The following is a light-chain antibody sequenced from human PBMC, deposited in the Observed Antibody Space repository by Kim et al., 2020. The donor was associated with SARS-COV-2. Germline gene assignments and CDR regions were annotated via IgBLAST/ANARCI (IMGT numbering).Light chain of an antibody. CDR3: QHYYSWPLT. CDR1: PLFDNH. J-gene: IGKJ4*01. V-gene: IGKV3-15*01. CDR2: AAS. Sequence: PGERATLSCKALPLFDNHLAWYQHKFGQAPRLLIYAASTRATGIPARFSGSASGREFTLTISSLQSEDSAVYYCQHYYSWPLTFGGGTKVDI.